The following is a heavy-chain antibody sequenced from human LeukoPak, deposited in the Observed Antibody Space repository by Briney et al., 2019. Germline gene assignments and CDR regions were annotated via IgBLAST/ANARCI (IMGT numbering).Heavy chain of an antibody. V-gene: IGHV4-34*01. D-gene: IGHD1-26*01. CDR1: GGSFSGYY. J-gene: IGHJ4*02. Sequence: PSETLSLTCAVYGGSFSGYYWSWIRQPPGKGLEWIGEINHSGSTNYNPAPKNRVTTSSDTSKTQFSLKLSSVTAADTAVYYCARYKRSGTYYFDYWGQGTLVTVSS. CDR3: ARYKRSGTYYFDY. CDR2: INHSGST.